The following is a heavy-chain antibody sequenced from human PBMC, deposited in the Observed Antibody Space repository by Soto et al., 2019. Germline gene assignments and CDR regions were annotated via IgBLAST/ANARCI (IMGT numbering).Heavy chain of an antibody. CDR1: GFTFDDYA. V-gene: IGHV3-9*01. J-gene: IGHJ4*02. Sequence: EVQLVDSGGGLVQPGRSLRLSCAASGFTFDDYAMLWVRQVPGKGLEWVSHISWNSGTISYADSVKGRFTISRDNANNCLYLQMNSLRPEDTALYYCAKTPKFYGDFYFDSWGQGTLVTVSS. CDR2: ISWNSGTI. CDR3: AKTPKFYGDFYFDS. D-gene: IGHD4-17*01.